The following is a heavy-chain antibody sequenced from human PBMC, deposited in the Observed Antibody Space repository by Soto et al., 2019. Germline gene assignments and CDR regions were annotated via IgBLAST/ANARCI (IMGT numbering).Heavy chain of an antibody. V-gene: IGHV3-7*01. CDR3: ARDRDILTDTFGYGMDV. D-gene: IGHD3-9*01. Sequence: LRLSCAASGFTFSSYWMSWVRQAPGKGLEWVANIEDNGSRKYYVDSVRGRFTVSRDNAKNSLSLQMNSLRAEDTAVYYCARDRDILTDTFGYGMDVRGQRTTVTVSS. J-gene: IGHJ6*02. CDR2: IEDNGSRK. CDR1: GFTFSSYW.